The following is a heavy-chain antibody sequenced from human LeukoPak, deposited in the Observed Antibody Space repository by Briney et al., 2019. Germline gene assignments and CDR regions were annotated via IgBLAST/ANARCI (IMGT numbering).Heavy chain of an antibody. Sequence: SETLSLTCAVYGGSFRGYYWSWIRQPPGKGLEWIGEINHSGSTNYNPSLKSRVTISVDTSKNQFSLKLSSVTAADTAVYYCARGVGYYYYMDVWGKGTTVTVSS. J-gene: IGHJ6*03. CDR3: ARGVGYYYYMDV. CDR1: GGSFRGYY. V-gene: IGHV4-34*01. CDR2: INHSGST.